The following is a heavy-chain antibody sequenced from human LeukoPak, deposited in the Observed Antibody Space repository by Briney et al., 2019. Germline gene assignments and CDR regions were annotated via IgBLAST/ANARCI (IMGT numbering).Heavy chain of an antibody. CDR3: ARGVRWLQLSYFDY. V-gene: IGHV4-4*02. Sequence: SGTLSLTCGVSGGSVTSTNYWTWVRQPPGKGLEWIGEVNLQGFTNYNPSLMGRVAISVDTFENHISLQLTSVTAADTAVYYCARGVRWLQLSYFDYWGQGTLVTVSS. D-gene: IGHD5-24*01. CDR2: VNLQGFT. CDR1: GGSVTSTNY. J-gene: IGHJ4*02.